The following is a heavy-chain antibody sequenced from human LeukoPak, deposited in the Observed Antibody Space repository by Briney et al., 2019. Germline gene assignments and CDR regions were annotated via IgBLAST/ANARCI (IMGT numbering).Heavy chain of an antibody. D-gene: IGHD4-17*01. J-gene: IGHJ4*02. CDR3: AKGGGDYVSYFDY. CDR2: ISGSGGST. Sequence: QPGGSLRLSCAASGFTFSSYGMSWVRQALGKGLEWVSAISGSGGSTYYADSVKGRFTISRDNSKNTLYLQMNSLRAEDTAVYYCAKGGGDYVSYFDYWGQGTLVTVSS. CDR1: GFTFSSYG. V-gene: IGHV3-23*01.